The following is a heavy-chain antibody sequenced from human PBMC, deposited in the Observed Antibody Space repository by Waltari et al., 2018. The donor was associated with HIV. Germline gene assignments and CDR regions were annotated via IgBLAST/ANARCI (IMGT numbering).Heavy chain of an antibody. CDR3: AIIGYYGFDI. D-gene: IGHD3-22*01. J-gene: IGHJ3*02. CDR1: GLILSNYE. Sequence: EMQLVASGGALRQPGGSLRLYCTVSGLILSNYEMNWVRQAPGKGLEWVSWISVSGAGTHYADSVKGRFTISRDNAKNSMYLQMSSLRVEDTVVYYCAIIGYYGFDIWGQGTMVTVSS. V-gene: IGHV3-48*03. CDR2: ISVSGAGT.